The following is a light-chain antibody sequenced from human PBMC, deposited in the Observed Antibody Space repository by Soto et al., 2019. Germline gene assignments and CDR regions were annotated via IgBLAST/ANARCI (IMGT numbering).Light chain of an antibody. CDR1: SSDVGGYNY. CDR3: SSYTSSSTYV. Sequence: QSALTQPASVSGSAGQSITISCTGTSSDVGGYNYVSWYQQHPGKAPKLMIYDVSNQPSGVSNRFSGSKSGNTASLTISGLQAEDESDYYCSSYTSSSTYVFGTGTKLTV. J-gene: IGLJ1*01. CDR2: DVS. V-gene: IGLV2-14*01.